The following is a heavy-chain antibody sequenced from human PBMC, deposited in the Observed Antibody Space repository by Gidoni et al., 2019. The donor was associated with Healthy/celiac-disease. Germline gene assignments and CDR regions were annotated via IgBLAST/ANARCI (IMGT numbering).Heavy chain of an antibody. CDR1: GGSISSSSYY. J-gene: IGHJ4*02. CDR2: IYYSGST. Sequence: QLQLQESGPGLVKPSETLSLTCTVSGGSISSSSYYWGWIRQPPGKGLEWIGSIYYSGSTYYNPSLKSRVTISVDTSKNQFSLKLSSVTAADTAVYYCARQGEAVADFDETPFFDYWGQGTLVTVSS. CDR3: ARQGEAVADFDETPFFDY. V-gene: IGHV4-39*01. D-gene: IGHD6-19*01.